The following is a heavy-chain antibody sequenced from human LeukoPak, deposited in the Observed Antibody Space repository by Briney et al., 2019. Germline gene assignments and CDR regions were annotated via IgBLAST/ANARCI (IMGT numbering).Heavy chain of an antibody. Sequence: SETLSLTCTVPLGSISSSSYYWGWIRQPPGKGLEWIVTIYYSGSTYYNPSLKRRVTISEDTSKNQFSLKLSSVTAADTAVYYCARPAYGSGSYSGFDYWGQGTLVTVSS. V-gene: IGHV4-39*01. CDR1: LGSISSSSYY. J-gene: IGHJ4*02. CDR2: IYYSGST. D-gene: IGHD3-10*01. CDR3: ARPAYGSGSYSGFDY.